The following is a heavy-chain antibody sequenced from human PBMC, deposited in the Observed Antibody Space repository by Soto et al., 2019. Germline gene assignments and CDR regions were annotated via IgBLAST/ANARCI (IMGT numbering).Heavy chain of an antibody. CDR1: GGSVSSCSYY. D-gene: IGHD6-25*01. J-gene: IGHJ3*02. CDR2: IYYSGST. Sequence: SETLSLTCTVSGGSVSSCSYYWSWIRQPPGKGLEWFGYIYYSGSTNYNPSLKSRVTISVDTSKNPFSLKLSSVTAANTAVQCCERKAPIAASPGDAFDIWGQGTMVTVSS. V-gene: IGHV4-61*01. CDR3: ERKAPIAASPGDAFDI.